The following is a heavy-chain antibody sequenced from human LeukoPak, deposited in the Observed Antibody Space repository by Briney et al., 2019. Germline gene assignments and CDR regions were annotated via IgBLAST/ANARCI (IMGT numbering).Heavy chain of an antibody. CDR1: GGSISSGGYS. J-gene: IGHJ4*02. V-gene: IGHV4-30-2*01. D-gene: IGHD6-13*01. CDR2: IYHSGST. Sequence: PSQTLSLTCAVSGGSISSGGYSWSWLRQPPGKGLEWIVYIYHSGSTYYNPSLKSRVTISVDRSKNQFSLKLSSVTAADTAVYYCARHGRTGYFYYWGQGTLVTVSS. CDR3: ARHGRTGYFYY.